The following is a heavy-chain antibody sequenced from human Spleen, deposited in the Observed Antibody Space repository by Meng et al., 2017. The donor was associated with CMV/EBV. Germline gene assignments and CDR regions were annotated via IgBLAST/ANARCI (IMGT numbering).Heavy chain of an antibody. CDR2: VWYNGDNK. CDR3: ARDQTNFGVIIMNGYHYGTDV. J-gene: IGHJ6*02. V-gene: IGHV3-33*01. CDR1: GFIFSDYA. Sequence: GGSLRLSCAASGFIFSDYAMHWVRQAPGKGLEWVAVVWYNGDNKYYGDSVKGRFTVSRDNSKDTLYLQMNSLRVEDTAVYYCARDQTNFGVIIMNGYHYGTDVWGQGTTVTVSS. D-gene: IGHD3-3*01.